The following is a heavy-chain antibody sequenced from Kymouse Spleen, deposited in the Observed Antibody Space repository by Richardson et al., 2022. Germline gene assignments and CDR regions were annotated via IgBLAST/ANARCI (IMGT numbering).Heavy chain of an antibody. CDR1: GFTFSSYG. V-gene: IGHV3-33*01. Sequence: QVQLVESGGGVVQPGRSLRLSCAASGFTFSSYGMHWVRQAPGKGLEWVAVIWYDGSNKYYADSVKGRFTISRDNSKNTLYLQMNSLRAEDTAVYYCARGPTGQSGGNVWMDVWGQGTTVTVSS. CDR2: IWYDGSNK. D-gene: IGHD4-23*01. J-gene: IGHJ6*02. CDR3: ARGPTGQSGGNVWMDV.